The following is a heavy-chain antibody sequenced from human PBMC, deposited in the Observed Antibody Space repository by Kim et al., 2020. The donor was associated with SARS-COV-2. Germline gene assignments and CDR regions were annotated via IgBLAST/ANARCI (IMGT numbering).Heavy chain of an antibody. D-gene: IGHD3-10*01. CDR2: ISAYNGNT. J-gene: IGHJ5*02. Sequence: ASVKVSCKASGYTFTSYGISWVRQAPGQGLEWMGWISAYNGNTNYAQKLQGRVTMTTDTSTSTAYMELRSLRSDDTAVYYCARVGILWFGEPSPRHWFDPWGQGPLATVSS. CDR1: GYTFTSYG. CDR3: ARVGILWFGEPSPRHWFDP. V-gene: IGHV1-18*04.